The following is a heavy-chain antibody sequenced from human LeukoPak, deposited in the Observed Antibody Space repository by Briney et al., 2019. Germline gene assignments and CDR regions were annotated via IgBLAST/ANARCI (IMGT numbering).Heavy chain of an antibody. CDR3: ARDRGPLDDERPLYYDGMDV. D-gene: IGHD1-1*01. CDR2: INDDGSET. CDR1: SLTLSNSW. Sequence: GGSQRLSCAAYSLTLSNSWMHWVRQDAGKGLVWVSRINDDGSETSYAESVKGRFTISRDNAKNTLYLQMNSLRAEDTAVYYWARDRGPLDDERPLYYDGMDVWGQGTTVTVSS. V-gene: IGHV3-74*01. J-gene: IGHJ6*02.